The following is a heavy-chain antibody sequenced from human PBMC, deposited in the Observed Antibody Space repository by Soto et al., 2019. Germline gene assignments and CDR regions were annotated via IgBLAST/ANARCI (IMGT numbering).Heavy chain of an antibody. CDR3: AKATATGGGAFDI. CDR1: GFICTSYD. CDR2: ILVGGST. V-gene: IGHV3-23*01. D-gene: IGHD2-8*02. J-gene: IGHJ3*02. Sequence: GGSLRLSCAASGFICTSYDMSWVRQVPGKGLEWVSTILVGGSTYYADSVKGRFTISRDRSKNTVFLQMNGLTAGDTAVYYCAKATATGGGAFDICGQGTMVTVSS.